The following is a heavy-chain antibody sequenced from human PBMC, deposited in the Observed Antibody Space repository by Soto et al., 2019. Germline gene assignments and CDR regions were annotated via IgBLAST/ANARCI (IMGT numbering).Heavy chain of an antibody. Sequence: WETLSLTCAVSGVSISRITDYWGCLRQARGKGLAWIGSIYSSGSTDYHPSLKSRVTIYVDTSKNKFCLRLGSVTAADTAVYYCATRVTSGYHALEVWGQGTMVTVSS. CDR3: ATRVTSGYHALEV. CDR2: IYSSGST. J-gene: IGHJ3*01. V-gene: IGHV4-39*01. CDR1: GVSISRITDY. D-gene: IGHD3-22*01.